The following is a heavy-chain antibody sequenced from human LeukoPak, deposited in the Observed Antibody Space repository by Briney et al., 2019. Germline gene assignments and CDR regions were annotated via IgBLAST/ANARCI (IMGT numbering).Heavy chain of an antibody. CDR3: ATGADYGAHSRQNWFDP. Sequence: ASVKISCKVSGYTFTDYYMHWVQQAPGKGLEWMGLVDPEDGETIYAEKFQGRVTITADTSTDTAYMELSSLRSEDTAVYYCATGADYGAHSRQNWFDPWGQGTLVTVSS. V-gene: IGHV1-69-2*01. CDR2: VDPEDGET. D-gene: IGHD4-17*01. CDR1: GYTFTDYY. J-gene: IGHJ5*02.